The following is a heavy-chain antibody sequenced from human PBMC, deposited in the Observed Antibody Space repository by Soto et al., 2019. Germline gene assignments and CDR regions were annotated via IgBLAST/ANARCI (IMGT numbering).Heavy chain of an antibody. D-gene: IGHD3-3*01. J-gene: IGHJ4*02. CDR2: IHWDDDK. Sequence: QLTLKEFGPTLVKPTQTLTLTCSFSGFSLSTSGVGVGWIRQPPGKALECLAFIHWDDDKRYSPSLKCRLTITSDTSKNQVVLTMTNRDPVDTATYYCAHIPYYNFWSGDPGFEYCGQGTLVTV. CDR3: AHIPYYNFWSGDPGFEY. CDR1: GFSLSTSGVG. V-gene: IGHV2-5*02.